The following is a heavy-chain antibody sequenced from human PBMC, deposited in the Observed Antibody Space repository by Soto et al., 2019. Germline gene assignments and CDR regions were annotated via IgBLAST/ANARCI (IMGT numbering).Heavy chain of an antibody. CDR1: GYTFTSYG. Sequence: ASVKVSCKASGYTFTSYGISWVRQAPGQGLEWMGWISAYNGNTNYAQKLQGRVTMTTDTSTSTAYMELRSLRSDDTAVYYCARDLAGIAVAGTGYYYGMDVWGQGTTVTVSS. V-gene: IGHV1-18*01. CDR2: ISAYNGNT. D-gene: IGHD6-19*01. J-gene: IGHJ6*02. CDR3: ARDLAGIAVAGTGYYYGMDV.